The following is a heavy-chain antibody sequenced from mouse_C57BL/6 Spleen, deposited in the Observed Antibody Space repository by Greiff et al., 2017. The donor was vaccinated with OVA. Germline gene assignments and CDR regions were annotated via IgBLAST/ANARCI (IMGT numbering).Heavy chain of an antibody. CDR1: GYTFTDYY. D-gene: IGHD4-1*01. CDR3: AREWDDY. V-gene: IGHV1-26*01. J-gene: IGHJ2*01. CDR2: INPNNGGT. Sequence: LVEPGASVKISCKASGYTFTDYYMNWVKQSHGKSLEWIGDINPNNGGTSYNQKFKGKATLTVDKSSSTAYMELRSLTSEDSAVYYCAREWDDYWGQGTTLTVSS.